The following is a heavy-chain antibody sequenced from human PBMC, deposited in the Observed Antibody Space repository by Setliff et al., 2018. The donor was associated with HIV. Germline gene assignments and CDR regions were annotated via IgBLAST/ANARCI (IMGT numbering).Heavy chain of an antibody. V-gene: IGHV1-69*13. D-gene: IGHD3-22*01. J-gene: IGHJ6*03. Sequence: SVKVSCKASGYTFTSYNINWVRQATGQGLEWMGGIIPIFGTTHYAQKFQGRVTVTADESTSTAYMQLSSLRSDDTAVYYCARGRNYGSSGYGDYYYYMDVWGKGTTVTVSS. CDR3: ARGRNYGSSGYGDYYYYMDV. CDR1: GYTFTSYN. CDR2: IIPIFGTT.